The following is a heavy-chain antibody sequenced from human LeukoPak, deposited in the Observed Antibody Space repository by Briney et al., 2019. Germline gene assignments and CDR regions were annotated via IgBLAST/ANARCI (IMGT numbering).Heavy chain of an antibody. D-gene: IGHD6-19*01. CDR3: ARGYSSGWSMYYFDY. J-gene: IGHJ4*02. Sequence: PGGSLRLSCAASGFTFDDYGMSWVRQAPGKGLEWVSGINWNGGSTGYADSVKGRFTISRDNSKNTLYLQMNSLRAEDTAVYYCARGYSSGWSMYYFDYWGQGTLVTVSS. CDR2: INWNGGST. V-gene: IGHV3-20*04. CDR1: GFTFDDYG.